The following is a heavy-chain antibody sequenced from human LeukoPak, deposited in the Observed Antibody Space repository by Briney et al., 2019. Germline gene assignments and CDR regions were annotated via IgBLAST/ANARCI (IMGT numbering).Heavy chain of an antibody. D-gene: IGHD3-16*01. CDR1: GFTVSSNY. CDR3: SRASYGDHFDY. Sequence: SGGSLRLSCAASGFTVSSNYMSWVRQAPGKGLEWIGHIHYSGSTNYNPSLKSRVTISGDTSKNQFSLKLSSVTAADTAVYYCSRASYGDHFDYWGQGTLVTVSS. CDR2: IHYSGST. J-gene: IGHJ4*02. V-gene: IGHV4-59*08.